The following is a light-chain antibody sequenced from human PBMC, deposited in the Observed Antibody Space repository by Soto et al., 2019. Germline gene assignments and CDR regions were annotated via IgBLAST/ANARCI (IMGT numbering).Light chain of an antibody. CDR2: GAS. V-gene: IGKV3-20*01. CDR3: QQDGRSPMFT. CDR1: QSVSSNY. J-gene: IGKJ2*01. Sequence: EIVLTQSPGTLSLSPGERATLSCRASQSVSSNYLAWYQQKPGQAPRLLIYGASSGAAGIQDRFSGSGSGTDFSLPISRLEPEDFAVYFCQQDGRSPMFTFGQGTKLEI.